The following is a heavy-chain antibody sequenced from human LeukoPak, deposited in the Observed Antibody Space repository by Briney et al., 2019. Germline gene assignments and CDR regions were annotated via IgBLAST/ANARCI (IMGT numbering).Heavy chain of an antibody. J-gene: IGHJ4*02. V-gene: IGHV4-31*03. CDR1: GGSISSGGYY. CDR2: IYYSGST. CDR3: ARGFGYSYGTPFFPDIY. Sequence: SETLSLSRTVSGGSISSGGYYWSWIRQHPGKGLEWIGYIYYSGSTYYNPSLKSRVTISVDTSKNQFSLKLSSVTAADTAVYYCARGFGYSYGTPFFPDIYWGQGTLVTVSS. D-gene: IGHD5-18*01.